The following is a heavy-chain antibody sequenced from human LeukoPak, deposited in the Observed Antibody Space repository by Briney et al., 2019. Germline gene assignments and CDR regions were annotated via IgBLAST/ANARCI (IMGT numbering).Heavy chain of an antibody. V-gene: IGHV3-21*01. Sequence: GGSLRLSCAASGFTFSSYSMNWVRQAPGKGLEWVSSISSSSSYIYYADSVKGRFTISRDNAKNSLYLQMNSLRAEDTAVYYCAAEPVSHLYGSGSYEPESRDYWGQGTLVTVSS. CDR1: GFTFSSYS. CDR2: ISSSSSYI. D-gene: IGHD3-10*01. J-gene: IGHJ4*02. CDR3: AAEPVSHLYGSGSYEPESRDY.